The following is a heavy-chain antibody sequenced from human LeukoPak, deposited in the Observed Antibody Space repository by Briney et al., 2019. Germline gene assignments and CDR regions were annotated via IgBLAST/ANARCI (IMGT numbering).Heavy chain of an antibody. CDR3: AKDQWELLGYFDY. J-gene: IGHJ4*02. CDR1: GFTFSSYA. D-gene: IGHD1-26*01. Sequence: GGSLRLSCAASGFTFSSYAMSWVRQAPGKGVEWVSAISGSGGSTYYADSVKGRFTISRDNSKNTLYLQMNSLRAEDTAVYYCAKDQWELLGYFDYWGQGTLVTVSS. V-gene: IGHV3-23*01. CDR2: ISGSGGST.